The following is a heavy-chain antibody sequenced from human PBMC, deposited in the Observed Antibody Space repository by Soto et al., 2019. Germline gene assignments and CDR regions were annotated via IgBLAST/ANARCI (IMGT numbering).Heavy chain of an antibody. J-gene: IGHJ5*02. Sequence: QVQLVQSGAEVKKPGSSVKVACKASGGTFSSYAISWVRQAPGLGLEWMGGIIPIFGTANYAQNFQGRVTITADESTSTAYMEPSSLRSEDTAVYYCARDGSRPSSSWYHWGQGTLVTVSS. D-gene: IGHD6-13*01. CDR3: ARDGSRPSSSWYH. V-gene: IGHV1-69*01. CDR1: GGTFSSYA. CDR2: IIPIFGTA.